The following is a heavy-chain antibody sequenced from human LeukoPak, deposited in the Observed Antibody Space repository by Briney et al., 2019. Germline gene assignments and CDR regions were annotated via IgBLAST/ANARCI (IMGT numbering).Heavy chain of an antibody. D-gene: IGHD3-10*01. V-gene: IGHV3-53*01. J-gene: IGHJ4*02. CDR1: GFTVSSNY. CDR3: AREYMVRGVPFDY. CDR2: IYSGGST. Sequence: GGSLGLSCAASGFTVSSNYMSWVRQAPGKGLEWVSVIYSGGSTYYADSVKGRFTISRDNSKNTLYLQMNSLRAEDTAVYYCAREYMVRGVPFDYWGQGTLVTVSS.